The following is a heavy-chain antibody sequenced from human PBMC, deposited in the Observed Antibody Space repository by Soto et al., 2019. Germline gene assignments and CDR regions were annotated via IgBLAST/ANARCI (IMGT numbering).Heavy chain of an antibody. CDR3: ARPGIAAAGDYHY. V-gene: IGHV1-3*01. CDR2: INAGNGNT. D-gene: IGHD6-13*01. J-gene: IGHJ4*02. CDR1: GYTFTSYA. Sequence: QVQLVQSGAEVKKPGASVKVSCKASGYTFTSYAMHWVRQAPGQRLEWMGWINAGNGNTKYSQKFQGRVTITRDTSASTAYMELSSLGSEATAVYYCARPGIAAAGDYHYWGQGPLVTVSS.